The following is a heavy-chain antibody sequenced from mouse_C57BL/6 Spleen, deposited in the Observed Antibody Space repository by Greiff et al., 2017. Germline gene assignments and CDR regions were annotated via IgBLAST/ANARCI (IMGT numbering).Heavy chain of an antibody. CDR3: ARHEGDYGSSRDYAMDY. CDR1: GYTFTEYT. V-gene: IGHV1-62-2*01. CDR2: FYPGSGSI. Sequence: QVQLQQSGAELVKPGASVKLSCKASGYTFTEYTIHWVKQRSGQGLEWIGWFYPGSGSIKYNEKFKDKATLTADKSSSTVYMELSRLTSEDSAVYFCARHEGDYGSSRDYAMDYWGQGTSVTVSS. D-gene: IGHD1-1*01. J-gene: IGHJ4*01.